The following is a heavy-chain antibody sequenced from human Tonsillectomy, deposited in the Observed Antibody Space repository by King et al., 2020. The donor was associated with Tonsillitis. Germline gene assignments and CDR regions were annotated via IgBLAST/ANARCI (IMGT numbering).Heavy chain of an antibody. CDR1: GYTFNSQG. CDR2: ISVYNGNT. J-gene: IGHJ3*02. Sequence: VQLVQSGAEVKKPGASVQVSCKASGYTFNSQGIGWVRQAPGHGLEWMGWISVYNGNTNYAQKLQGRLTMTTDTSTSTAYMELRRLRSDDTAVYYCARGRVTGRRRAFDIWGQGTMVTVSS. V-gene: IGHV1-18*01. CDR3: ARGRVTGRRRAFDI. D-gene: IGHD1-14*01.